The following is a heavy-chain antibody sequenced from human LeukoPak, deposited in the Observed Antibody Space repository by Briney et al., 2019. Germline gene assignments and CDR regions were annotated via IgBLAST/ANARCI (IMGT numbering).Heavy chain of an antibody. CDR1: GYTFTSYA. CDR3: AREGCSGGSCYYDFDY. CDR2: INTNTGNP. J-gene: IGHJ4*02. D-gene: IGHD2-15*01. Sequence: GASVKVSCKASGYTFTSYAMNWVRQAPGQGLEWMGWINTNTGNPTYAQGFTGRFVFSLDTSVSTAYLQISSLKAEDTAVYYCAREGCSGGSCYYDFDYWGQGTLVTVSS. V-gene: IGHV7-4-1*02.